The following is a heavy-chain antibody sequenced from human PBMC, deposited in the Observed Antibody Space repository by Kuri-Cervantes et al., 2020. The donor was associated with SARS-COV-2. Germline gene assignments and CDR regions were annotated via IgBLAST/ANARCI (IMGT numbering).Heavy chain of an antibody. Sequence: ETLSLTCAASGFTFSSYAMSWVRQAPGKGLEWVSAISGSGGSTYYADSVKGRFTISRDNSKNTLYLQMNSLRAEDTAVYYCAKGDYCSSTSCYSYYYYYGMDVWGQGTTVTVSS. CDR3: AKGDYCSSTSCYSYYYYYGMDV. J-gene: IGHJ6*02. V-gene: IGHV3-23*01. CDR1: GFTFSSYA. D-gene: IGHD2-2*01. CDR2: ISGSGGST.